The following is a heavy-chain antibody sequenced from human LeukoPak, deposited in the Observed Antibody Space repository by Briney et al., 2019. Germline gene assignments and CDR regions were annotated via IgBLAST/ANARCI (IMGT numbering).Heavy chain of an antibody. CDR1: GGTFSSYG. CDR3: AVGYYDILTGYYDSDY. D-gene: IGHD3-9*01. J-gene: IGHJ4*02. Sequence: ASVKVSCKASGGTFSSYGISWVRQAPGQGLEWMGWISAYNGNTNYAQKLQGRVTMTTDTSTSTAYMELRSLRSDDTAVYYCAVGYYDILTGYYDSDYWGQGTLVTVSS. CDR2: ISAYNGNT. V-gene: IGHV1-18*01.